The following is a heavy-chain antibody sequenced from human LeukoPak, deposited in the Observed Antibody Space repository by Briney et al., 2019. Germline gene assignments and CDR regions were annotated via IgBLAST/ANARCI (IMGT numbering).Heavy chain of an antibody. CDR1: GYTFTGYY. D-gene: IGHD5-18*01. CDR2: ISAYNGNT. J-gene: IGHJ4*02. Sequence: ASVKVSCKASGYTFTGYYMHWVRQAPGQGLEWMGWISAYNGNTNYAQKLQGRVTMTTDTSTSTAYMELRSLRSDDTAVYYCARDTAMVRLDYWGQGTLVTVSS. V-gene: IGHV1-18*04. CDR3: ARDTAMVRLDY.